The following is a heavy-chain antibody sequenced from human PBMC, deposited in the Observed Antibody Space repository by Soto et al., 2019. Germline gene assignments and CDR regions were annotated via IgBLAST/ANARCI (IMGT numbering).Heavy chain of an antibody. V-gene: IGHV4-34*01. CDR1: GVSFRGYY. D-gene: IGHD3-10*01. Sequence: PSETLSLTCAVYGVSFRGYYWSWIRQPPGKGLEWIGEINHSGSTNYNPSLKSRVTISVDTSKNQFSLKLSSVTAADTAVYYCARGVWFGELRGPPRWTYVLSYFDYWGQGILVSVSS. J-gene: IGHJ4*02. CDR2: INHSGST. CDR3: ARGVWFGELRGPPRWTYVLSYFDY.